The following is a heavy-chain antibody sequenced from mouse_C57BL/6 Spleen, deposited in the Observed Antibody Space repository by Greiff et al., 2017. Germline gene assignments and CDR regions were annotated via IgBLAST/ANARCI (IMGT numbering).Heavy chain of an antibody. CDR1: GYTFTSST. CDR3: GREGYYGSSDY. Sequence: QVQLQQSGAELARPGASVKMSCKASGYTFTSSTMHWVKQRPGQGLEWIGYINPSSGYTKYNQKFKDKATLTADKSSSTAYMQLSSLTSEDSAVYYCGREGYYGSSDYWGQGTTLTVSS. J-gene: IGHJ2*01. V-gene: IGHV1-4*01. D-gene: IGHD1-1*01. CDR2: INPSSGYT.